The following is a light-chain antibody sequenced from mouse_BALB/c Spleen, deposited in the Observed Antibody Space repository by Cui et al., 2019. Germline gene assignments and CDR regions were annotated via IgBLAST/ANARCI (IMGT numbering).Light chain of an antibody. CDR1: ENIYSN. V-gene: IGKV12-46*01. J-gene: IGKJ4*01. Sequence: DIQMTQSPASLSESVGETVTITCRASENIYSNLAWYQQKQGKSPQLLVYAATNLADGVPSRFSGSGSGTQYSLKINSLQSEDFGSYYCQHFWGTPFTFGSGTKLEIK. CDR3: QHFWGTPFT. CDR2: AAT.